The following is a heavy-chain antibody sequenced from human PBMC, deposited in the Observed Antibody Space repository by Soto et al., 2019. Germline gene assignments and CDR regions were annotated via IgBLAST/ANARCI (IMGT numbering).Heavy chain of an antibody. V-gene: IGHV3-30*18. D-gene: IGHD2-2*01. Sequence: QVQLVESGGGVVQPGRSLRLSCAGSGFTFSSYGMHWVRQAPGKGLEWVAVISYDGGNKYYADSAKGRFTISTDNTTNTTYLQMKSLSSKDTAVYYCAKDSRDYSTTTCYSNNYYYYYMDVWGKGTTVTVSS. CDR3: AKDSRDYSTTTCYSNNYYYYYMDV. J-gene: IGHJ6*03. CDR2: ISYDGGNK. CDR1: GFTFSSYG.